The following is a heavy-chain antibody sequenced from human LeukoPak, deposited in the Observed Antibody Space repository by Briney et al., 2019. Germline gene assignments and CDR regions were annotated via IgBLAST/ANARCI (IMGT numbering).Heavy chain of an antibody. D-gene: IGHD6-19*01. CDR2: IYTSGST. J-gene: IGHJ4*02. CDR1: GGSISSYY. V-gene: IGHV4-4*07. CDR3: AREVASGWYPYYFDY. Sequence: SETLSLTCTVSGGSISSYYWSWIRQPAGKGLEWIGRIYTSGSTNYNPSLKSRVTMSVDTSKNQFSLKLSSVTAADTAVYYCAREVASGWYPYYFDYWGQGTLVTASS.